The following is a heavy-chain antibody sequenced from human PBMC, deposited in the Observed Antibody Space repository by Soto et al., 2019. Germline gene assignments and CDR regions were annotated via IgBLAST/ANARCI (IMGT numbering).Heavy chain of an antibody. Sequence: QVRLVQSGAEVKKHGASMKVSCKASGYTFTGYYIHWVRQVPGQGLEWMGWIHPNSGGTDYAQQFQGRVTMTRDTSITTAYMELTSLRSDDTAVYYCTRRGPEAGIEAAQYGFDFWGQGTLVAVSS. D-gene: IGHD6-25*01. CDR1: GYTFTGYY. CDR3: TRRGPEAGIEAAQYGFDF. CDR2: IHPNSGGT. J-gene: IGHJ4*02. V-gene: IGHV1-2*02.